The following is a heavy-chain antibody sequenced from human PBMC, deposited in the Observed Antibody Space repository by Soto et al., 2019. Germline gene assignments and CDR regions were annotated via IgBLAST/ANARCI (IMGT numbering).Heavy chain of an antibody. V-gene: IGHV3-15*01. J-gene: IGHJ6*02. CDR3: TTDWDYYGSGSYYYYYGMDV. Sequence: EVQLVESGGGLVKPGGSLRLSCAASGFTFSNAWMSWVRQAPGKGLEWVGRIKSKTDGGTTDYAAPGKGRITISRDDSKNTLYLQMNSLKTEDTAVYYCTTDWDYYGSGSYYYYYGMDVWGQGTTVTVSS. D-gene: IGHD3-10*01. CDR2: IKSKTDGGTT. CDR1: GFTFSNAW.